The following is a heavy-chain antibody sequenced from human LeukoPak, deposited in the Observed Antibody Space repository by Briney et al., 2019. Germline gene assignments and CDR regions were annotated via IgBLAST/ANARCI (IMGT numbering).Heavy chain of an antibody. V-gene: IGHV3-7*01. Sequence: GGSLRLSCVVSGFSIHSFWMNWVRQAPGKGLEWVANIKPDGSEKSYVDSVKGRFTISRDNAKNSLYLQMNSLRAEDTAVYYCAREYYDILTGYSHGYFQHWGQGTLVTVSS. CDR2: IKPDGSEK. CDR3: AREYYDILTGYSHGYFQH. J-gene: IGHJ1*01. D-gene: IGHD3-9*01. CDR1: GFSIHSFW.